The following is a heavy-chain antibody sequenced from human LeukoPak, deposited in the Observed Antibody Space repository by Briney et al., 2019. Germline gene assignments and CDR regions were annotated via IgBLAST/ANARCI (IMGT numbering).Heavy chain of an antibody. Sequence: GGSLRLSCAASGFTFSSYAMSWVRQAPGKGLEWVSVIYSGGSTYYADSVKGRFTISRDNSKNTLYLQMNSLRAEDTAVYYCARAIPYYDSSGYSYHYYYGMDVWGQGTTVTVSS. CDR1: GFTFSSYA. J-gene: IGHJ6*02. CDR3: ARAIPYYDSSGYSYHYYYGMDV. D-gene: IGHD3-22*01. CDR2: IYSGGST. V-gene: IGHV3-53*01.